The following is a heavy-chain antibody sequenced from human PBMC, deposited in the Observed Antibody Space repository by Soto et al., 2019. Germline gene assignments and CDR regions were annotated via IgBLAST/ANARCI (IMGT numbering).Heavy chain of an antibody. J-gene: IGHJ4*02. CDR3: AQDRGWGVVSPSHDY. Sequence: EVQLLESGGGIVQPGGSLRVSCVASGCTFRNFVMSWVRQAPGKGLEWVSDIRGTGGETFYADSVKGRFTISRDNSKNTLYLQMNRLRDEDTALYFCAQDRGWGVVSPSHDYWGQGTLVTVSS. D-gene: IGHD2-21*01. CDR1: GCTFRNFV. V-gene: IGHV3-23*01. CDR2: IRGTGGET.